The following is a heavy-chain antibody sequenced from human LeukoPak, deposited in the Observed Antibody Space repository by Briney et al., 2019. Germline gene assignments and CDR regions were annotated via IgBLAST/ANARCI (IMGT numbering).Heavy chain of an antibody. CDR3: ARSRAFNSGAFDP. V-gene: IGHV4-61*01. Sequence: PSETLSLTCTVSVASVSSASYWTWIRQRPGKGVEWIAHIYNGVNTNYNPSLKSRVTISVDTSKNQFSLRLNSVTAADTAVYYCARSRAFNSGAFDPWGQGSLVTVSS. J-gene: IGHJ5*02. CDR1: VASVSSASY. D-gene: IGHD1-26*01. CDR2: IYNGVNT.